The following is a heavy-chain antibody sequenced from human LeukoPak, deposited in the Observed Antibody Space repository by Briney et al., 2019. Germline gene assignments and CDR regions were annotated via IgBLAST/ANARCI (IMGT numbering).Heavy chain of an antibody. D-gene: IGHD5-18*01. Sequence: KPSETLSLTCSVSGGSISSYYWSWIRQPPGKGLEWIGYIYYSGRTNYNPSLKSRVTISVDTSKNQFSLKLSSVTAADTAVYYCARGKRAQLSRTTGHSWFDPWGQGTLVTVSS. CDR2: IYYSGRT. V-gene: IGHV4-59*12. CDR1: GGSISSYY. J-gene: IGHJ5*02. CDR3: ARGKRAQLSRTTGHSWFDP.